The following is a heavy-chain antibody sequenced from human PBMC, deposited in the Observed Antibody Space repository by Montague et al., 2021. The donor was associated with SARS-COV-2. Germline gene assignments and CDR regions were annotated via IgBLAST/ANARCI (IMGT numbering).Heavy chain of an antibody. V-gene: IGHV3-74*01. CDR1: GFAFNNYW. CDR3: VRDKGTHRILDY. J-gene: IGHJ4*02. Sequence: SLRLSCAASGFAFNNYWMHLFRQAPVKGLVWVSRIKFDGTVIHYSDSVKGRFTVSRDNAKNTLYLQMNSLRVEETAVYYCVRDKGTHRILDYWGQGILVTVSS. D-gene: IGHD1-14*01. CDR2: IKFDGTVI.